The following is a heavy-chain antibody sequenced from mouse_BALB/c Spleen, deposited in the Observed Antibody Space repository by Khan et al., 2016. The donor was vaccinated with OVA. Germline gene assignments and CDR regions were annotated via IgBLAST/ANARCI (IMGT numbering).Heavy chain of an antibody. CDR1: GFSLSRYS. D-gene: IGHD2-10*02. V-gene: IGHV2-6-4*01. Sequence: QMQLEESGPGLVAPSQSLSITCTVSGFSLSRYSVHWVRQPPGKGLEWLGMIWSGGSTDYNSALESRLSISKDNSTSQVFLKMNSLQTDDTAMYYCARKKYGNYVSLDYWGQGTSVTVSS. CDR2: IWSGGST. J-gene: IGHJ4*01. CDR3: ARKKYGNYVSLDY.